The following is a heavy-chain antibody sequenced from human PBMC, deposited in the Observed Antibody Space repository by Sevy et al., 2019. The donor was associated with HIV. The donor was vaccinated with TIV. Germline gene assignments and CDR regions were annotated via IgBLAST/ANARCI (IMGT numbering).Heavy chain of an antibody. CDR2: IQYDGVNK. CDR1: GFTFNSHG. D-gene: IGHD7-27*01. CDR3: VKDPLISLGADLFDY. Sequence: GGSLRLSCATSGFTFNSHGMHWVRQAPGKGLEWVSFIQYDGVNKNYADSVKARFTISRDNSKNTLYVQLSSLRTEDTALYYCVKDPLISLGADLFDYWGQGTLVTVSS. J-gene: IGHJ4*02. V-gene: IGHV3-30*02.